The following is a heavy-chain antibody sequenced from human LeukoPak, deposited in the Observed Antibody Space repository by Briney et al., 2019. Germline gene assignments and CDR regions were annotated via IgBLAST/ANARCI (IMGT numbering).Heavy chain of an antibody. CDR1: GFSLSSFG. Sequence: PGGSLRLSCAASGFSLSSFGIHWVRQAPGKGLEWVAVIWYDGSNKYYADSVKGRFTISRDNSKNTLYLQMNSLRAEDTAVYYCARPRDGYNAYFDYWGQGTLVTVSS. J-gene: IGHJ4*02. CDR3: ARPRDGYNAYFDY. V-gene: IGHV3-33*01. CDR2: IWYDGSNK. D-gene: IGHD5-24*01.